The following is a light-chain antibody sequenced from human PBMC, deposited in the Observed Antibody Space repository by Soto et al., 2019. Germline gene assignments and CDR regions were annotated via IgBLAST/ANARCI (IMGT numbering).Light chain of an antibody. Sequence: DIQMTQSPSSLSASVGDRVTITCRASQGISNYLAWYQQIPGKVPKLLISAASTLQSGVPSRFSGSGSGTDFTLTISSLLPEDVATYYCQKYTNVLTFGGGTKVEIK. CDR3: QKYTNVLT. V-gene: IGKV1-27*01. J-gene: IGKJ4*01. CDR1: QGISNY. CDR2: AAS.